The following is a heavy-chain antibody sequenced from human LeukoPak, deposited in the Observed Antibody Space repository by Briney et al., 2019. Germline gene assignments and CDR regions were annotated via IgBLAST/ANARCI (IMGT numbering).Heavy chain of an antibody. V-gene: IGHV4-34*01. Sequence: SETLSLTCAVYGGSFSGYYWSWIRQPPGKGLEWIGEINHSGSTNYNPSLKSRVTISVDTSKNQFSLKLSSVTAADTAVYYCARGSSSWLDYYIDVWAKGTTVTVSS. CDR3: ARGSSSWLDYYIDV. CDR2: INHSGST. CDR1: GGSFSGYY. J-gene: IGHJ6*03. D-gene: IGHD6-13*01.